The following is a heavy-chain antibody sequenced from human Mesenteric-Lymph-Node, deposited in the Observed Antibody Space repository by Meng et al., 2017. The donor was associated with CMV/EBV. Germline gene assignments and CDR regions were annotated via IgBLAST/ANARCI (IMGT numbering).Heavy chain of an antibody. V-gene: IGHV3-21*01. D-gene: IGHD4-17*01. CDR1: GLTFSSYS. J-gene: IGHJ4*02. Sequence: ASGLTFSSYSMNWVRQAPGKGLEWVSSISSSSSYIYYADSVKGRFTISRDNAKNSLYLQMNSLRAEDTAVYYCARDPNDNGDYYFDYWGQGDLVTVSS. CDR3: ARDPNDNGDYYFDY. CDR2: ISSSSSYI.